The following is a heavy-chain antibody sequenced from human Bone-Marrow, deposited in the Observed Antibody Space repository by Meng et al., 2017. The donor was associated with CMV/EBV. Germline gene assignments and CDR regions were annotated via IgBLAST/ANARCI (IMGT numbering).Heavy chain of an antibody. CDR1: GYTFTSYG. J-gene: IGHJ6*02. CDR2: IIPILGIA. CDR3: ARDSGIVVVVAANDYYYYGMDV. D-gene: IGHD2-15*01. Sequence: SVKVSCKASGYTFTSYGISWVRQAPGQGLGWMGGIIPILGIANYAQKFQGRVTITADKSTSTAYMELSSLRSEDTAVYYCARDSGIVVVVAANDYYYYGMDVWGQGTTVTVSS. V-gene: IGHV1-69*10.